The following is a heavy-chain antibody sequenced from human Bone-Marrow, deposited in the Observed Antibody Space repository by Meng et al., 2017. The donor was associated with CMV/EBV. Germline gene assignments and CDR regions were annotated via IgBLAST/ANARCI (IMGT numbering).Heavy chain of an antibody. V-gene: IGHV1-69*10. Sequence: SVKVSCKASGYTFTSYYMHWVRQAPGQGLEWMGGIIPILGIANYAQKFQGRVTITADKSTSTAYMELSSLRSEDTAVYYCARESNYIVPILSNYYYYGMDVWGQGTTVTVSS. CDR3: ARESNYIVPILSNYYYYGMDV. D-gene: IGHD1-7*01. CDR1: GYTFTSYY. CDR2: IIPILGIA. J-gene: IGHJ6*02.